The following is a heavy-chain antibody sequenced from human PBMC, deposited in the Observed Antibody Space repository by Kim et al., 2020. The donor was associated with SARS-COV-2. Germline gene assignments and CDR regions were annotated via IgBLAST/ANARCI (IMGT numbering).Heavy chain of an antibody. J-gene: IGHJ5*02. Sequence: SETLSLTCTVSGDSMGSGDYYWGWIRQPPGKGLEWIGSLSYSGNTYYTPSLESRVTISVDTSRNHFSLKVRSVTAADTAVYYCARHSLKTIVAVMTSGWFDPWGQGTLVTVSS. CDR2: LSYSGNT. V-gene: IGHV4-39*01. D-gene: IGHD3-22*01. CDR3: ARHSLKTIVAVMTSGWFDP. CDR1: GDSMGSGDYY.